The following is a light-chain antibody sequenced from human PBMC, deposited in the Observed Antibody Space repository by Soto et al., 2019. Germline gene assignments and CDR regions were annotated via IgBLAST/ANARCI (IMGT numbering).Light chain of an antibody. CDR1: QTISSW. V-gene: IGKV1-5*03. CDR3: QHYNSYSEP. J-gene: IGKJ1*01. Sequence: DIQMTQSRSTLSGSVGDRVTITFRASQTISSWLAWYQQKPGKAPKLLIYKASTLKSGVPSRFRGSGSGTEFTLTISSLQPDDFATYYCQHYNSYSEPFGQGTKVDI. CDR2: KAS.